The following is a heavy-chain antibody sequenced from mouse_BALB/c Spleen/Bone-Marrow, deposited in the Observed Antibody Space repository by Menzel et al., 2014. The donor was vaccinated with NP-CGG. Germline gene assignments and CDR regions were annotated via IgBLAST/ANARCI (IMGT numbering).Heavy chain of an antibody. D-gene: IGHD2-3*01. Sequence: EVQLVESGGDLVKPGGSLKLSCAASGFTFSTYGMSWVRQTPDKRLEWVATISSGGGYTYYPDSVKGRFTISRDTAKNTLYLQMSSLRSEDTAMYYCTRDLYDGYSYYAMDYWGQGTSVTVSS. CDR1: GFTFSTYG. J-gene: IGHJ4*01. CDR3: TRDLYDGYSYYAMDY. CDR2: ISSGGGYT. V-gene: IGHV5-6*01.